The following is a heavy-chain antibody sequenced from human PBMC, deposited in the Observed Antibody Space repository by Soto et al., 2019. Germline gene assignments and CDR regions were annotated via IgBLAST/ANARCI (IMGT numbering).Heavy chain of an antibody. CDR1: GGTFSSYS. J-gene: IGHJ6*02. CDR2: IIPIFGTA. CDR3: ARAEAGIAAAGSYYYSGTDV. V-gene: IGHV1-69*13. D-gene: IGHD6-13*01. Sequence: SVKVSCKASGGTFSSYSISWVRQAPGQGLEWMGGIIPIFGTANYAQKFPGRVTITADESTSTAYMELSSLRPEDTAVYYCARAEAGIAAAGSYYYSGTDVWGQGPTVTVSS.